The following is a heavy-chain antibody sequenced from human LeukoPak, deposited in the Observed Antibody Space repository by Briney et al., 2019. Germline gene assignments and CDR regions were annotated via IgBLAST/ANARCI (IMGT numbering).Heavy chain of an antibody. CDR2: IKQDGTEK. J-gene: IGHJ4*02. CDR3: ARTTTRITMVRSSFDY. D-gene: IGHD3-10*01. Sequence: GSLRLSCAASGFTFSTYWMSWVRQAPGKGLEWVAVIKQDGTEKYYVDSVKGRFTISRDNAKNTLYLQMNSLRAEDTAVYYCARTTTRITMVRSSFDYWGQGTLVTVSS. CDR1: GFTFSTYW. V-gene: IGHV3-7*01.